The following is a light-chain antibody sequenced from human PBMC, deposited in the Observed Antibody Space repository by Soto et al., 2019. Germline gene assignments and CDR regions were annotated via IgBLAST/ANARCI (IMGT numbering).Light chain of an antibody. CDR1: SSDVGGYNY. J-gene: IGLJ2*01. Sequence: QSALTQPPSASGSPGQSVTISCTGTSSDVGGYNYVSWYQQHPGAAPKLMIYEVVKRPSGVPDRFSGSKSGNTASLTVSGLQAEDKSDYYCSSYGGDNNVVFGGGTKLTVL. CDR2: EVV. V-gene: IGLV2-8*01. CDR3: SSYGGDNNVV.